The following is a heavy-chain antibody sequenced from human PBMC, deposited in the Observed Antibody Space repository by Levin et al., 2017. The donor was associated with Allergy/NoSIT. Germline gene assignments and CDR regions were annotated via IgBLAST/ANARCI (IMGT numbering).Heavy chain of an antibody. CDR3: ARGQLLYFNWFDP. Sequence: ASVKVSCKASGYTFTGYYMHWVRQAPGQGLEWMGWINPNSGGTNYAQKFQGRVTMTRDTSISTAYMELSRLRSDDTAVYYCARGQLLYFNWFDPWGQGTLVTVSS. J-gene: IGHJ5*02. CDR1: GYTFTGYY. V-gene: IGHV1-2*02. D-gene: IGHD2-2*02. CDR2: INPNSGGT.